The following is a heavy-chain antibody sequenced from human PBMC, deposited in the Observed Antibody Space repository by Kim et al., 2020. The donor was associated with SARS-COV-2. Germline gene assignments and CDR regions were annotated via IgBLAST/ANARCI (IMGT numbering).Heavy chain of an antibody. CDR2: IIPILGIA. D-gene: IGHD2-15*01. V-gene: IGHV1-69*04. CDR1: GGTFSSYA. J-gene: IGHJ4*02. CDR3: ARACSGGSCLLDY. Sequence: SVKVSCKASGGTFSSYAISWVRQAPGQGLEWMGRIIPILGIANYAQKFQGRVTITADKSTSTAYMELSSLRSEDTAVYYCARACSGGSCLLDYWGQGTL.